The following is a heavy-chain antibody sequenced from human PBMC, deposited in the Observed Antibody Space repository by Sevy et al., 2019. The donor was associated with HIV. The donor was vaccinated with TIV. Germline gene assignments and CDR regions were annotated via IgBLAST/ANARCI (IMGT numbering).Heavy chain of an antibody. Sequence: GGSLRLSCVASGFIFTSYGIHWVRQAPGKGLEWVAVISFDGDKKYYADSVKGRFTISRDNSKNTLYLQMNSLRTEDTAVYFCAREVGGSGSKWGQGTLVTVSS. J-gene: IGHJ4*02. CDR3: AREVGGSGSK. V-gene: IGHV3-33*08. D-gene: IGHD3-10*01. CDR1: GFIFTSYG. CDR2: ISFDGDKK.